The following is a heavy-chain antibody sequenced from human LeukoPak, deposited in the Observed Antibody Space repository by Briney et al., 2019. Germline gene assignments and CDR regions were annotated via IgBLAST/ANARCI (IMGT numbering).Heavy chain of an antibody. D-gene: IGHD3-10*01. J-gene: IGHJ5*02. V-gene: IGHV4-34*01. CDR2: INHSGST. CDR3: ARQGYYGSGSYYSWFDP. Sequence: SETLSLTCAVYGGSFSGYYWSWIRQPPGKGLEWIGEINHSGSTNYNPSLKSRVTISVDTSKNQFSLKLSSVTAADTAVYYCARQGYYGSGSYYSWFDPWGQGTLVTVSS. CDR1: GGSFSGYY.